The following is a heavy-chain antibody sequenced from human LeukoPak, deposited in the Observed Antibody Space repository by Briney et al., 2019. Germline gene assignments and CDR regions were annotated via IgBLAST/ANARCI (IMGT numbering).Heavy chain of an antibody. CDR1: GYTFTGYY. J-gene: IGHJ4*02. CDR3: ARDDGGNSIIDY. V-gene: IGHV1-2*02. D-gene: IGHD4-23*01. CDR2: INPNSGGT. Sequence: ASVKVSCKASGYTFTGYYMHLVRQAPGQGLEWMGWINPNSGGTNYAQKFQGRVTMTRDTSISTAYMELSRLRSDDTAVYYCARDDGGNSIIDYWGQGTLVTVSS.